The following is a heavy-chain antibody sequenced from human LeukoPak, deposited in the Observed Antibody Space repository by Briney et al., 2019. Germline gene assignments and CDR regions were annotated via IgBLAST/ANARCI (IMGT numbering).Heavy chain of an antibody. CDR2: TYYRSKWYN. CDR1: GDSVSSNSAA. D-gene: IGHD3-3*01. V-gene: IGHV6-1*01. CDR3: ARDVTLTYYDFWSGYEGDYYYYMDV. Sequence: SQTLSLTCAISGDSVSSNSAAWNWIRQSPSRGLEWLGRTYYRSKWYNDYAVFVKSRITINPDTSKNQFSLQLNSVTPEDTAVYYCARDVTLTYYDFWSGYEGDYYYYMDVWGKGTTVTVSS. J-gene: IGHJ6*03.